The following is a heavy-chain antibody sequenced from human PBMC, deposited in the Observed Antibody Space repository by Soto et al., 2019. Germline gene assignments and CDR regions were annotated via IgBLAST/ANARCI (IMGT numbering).Heavy chain of an antibody. D-gene: IGHD3-3*01. V-gene: IGHV3-30*18. CDR1: GFTFSSYG. CDR3: AKALYDFWSGYYLVDCFDY. Sequence: GGSLRLSCAASGFTFSSYGMHWVRQAPGKGLEWVAVISYDGSNKYYADSVKGRFTISRDNSKNTLYLQMNSLRAEDTAVYYCAKALYDFWSGYYLVDCFDYWGQGTLVTVSS. J-gene: IGHJ4*02. CDR2: ISYDGSNK.